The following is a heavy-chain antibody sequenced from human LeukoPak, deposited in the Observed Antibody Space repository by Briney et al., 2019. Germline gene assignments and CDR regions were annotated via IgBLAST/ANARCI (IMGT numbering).Heavy chain of an antibody. Sequence: PGGSVRLSCAASGFTFSSYAVSGARRSPGKGVEWVSAMSGSGGNTDYAQFVKARFTISRDNSQQTLYLKMNSLRAEDTAVYYCAKVQGVTKSPYDAFDIWGQGTMVTVSS. V-gene: IGHV3-23*01. CDR1: GFTFSSYA. CDR2: MSGSGGNT. D-gene: IGHD1-26*01. J-gene: IGHJ3*02. CDR3: AKVQGVTKSPYDAFDI.